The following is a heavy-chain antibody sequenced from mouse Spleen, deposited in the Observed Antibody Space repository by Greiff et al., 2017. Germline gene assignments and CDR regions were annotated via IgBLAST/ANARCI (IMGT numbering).Heavy chain of an antibody. Sequence: EVKLVESGGGLVKPGGSLKLSCAASGFTFSSYGMSWVRQTPDKRLEWVATISSGGSYTYYPDSVKGRFTISRDNAKNTLYLQMSSLKSEDTAMYYCAANWDVYFDYWGQGTTLTVSS. CDR1: GFTFSSYG. D-gene: IGHD4-1*01. V-gene: IGHV5-6*03. CDR2: ISSGGSYT. CDR3: AANWDVYFDY. J-gene: IGHJ2*01.